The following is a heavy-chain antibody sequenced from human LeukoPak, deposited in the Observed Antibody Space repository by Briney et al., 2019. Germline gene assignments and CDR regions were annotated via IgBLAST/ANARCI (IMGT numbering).Heavy chain of an antibody. CDR3: ARDCGPAAAGTAGWFDP. D-gene: IGHD6-13*01. CDR2: ITDYNGNT. J-gene: IGHJ5*02. CDR1: GYTFTSYG. Sequence: ASVKVSCKASGYTFTSYGISWVRQAPGQGLEWMGWITDYNGNTNYAQNLQGRVTITTNTSTNTAYMALRGLRSDDTAVYYCARDCGPAAAGTAGWFDPWGQGTLVTVSS. V-gene: IGHV1-18*01.